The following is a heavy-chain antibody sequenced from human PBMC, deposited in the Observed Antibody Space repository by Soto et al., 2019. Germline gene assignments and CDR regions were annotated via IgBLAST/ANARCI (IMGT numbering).Heavy chain of an antibody. CDR3: APVRNFDKLFSL. Sequence: PSETLSLTCTVSGGSISSGGYYWSWIRQHPGKGLEWIGYIYYSGSTTYNPSLKSRVTMSLDTSKNQYFLKLNSVTAADTAVYYCAPVRNFDKLFSLWGQGTPVTVSS. V-gene: IGHV4-31*03. CDR2: IYYSGST. CDR1: GGSISSGGYY. J-gene: IGHJ5*02.